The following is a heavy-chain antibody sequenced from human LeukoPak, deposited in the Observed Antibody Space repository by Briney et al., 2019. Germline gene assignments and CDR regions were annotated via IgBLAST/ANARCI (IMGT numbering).Heavy chain of an antibody. CDR2: IKQDGSEK. CDR3: TMIEWERWRG. J-gene: IGHJ4*02. CDR1: GFTFSNYW. V-gene: IGHV3-7*01. Sequence: GGSLRLSCAASGFTFSNYWMNWVRHAPGKRLEWVANIKQDGSEKYYVDSVEGRFTVSRHNTKNSLYLQVNSLRAEDTAVYYCTMIEWERWRGWGQGTLVTVSS. D-gene: IGHD1-26*01.